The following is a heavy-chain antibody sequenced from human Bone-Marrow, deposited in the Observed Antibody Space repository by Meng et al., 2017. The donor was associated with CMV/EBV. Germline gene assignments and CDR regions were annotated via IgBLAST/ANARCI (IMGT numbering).Heavy chain of an antibody. D-gene: IGHD2-2*01. J-gene: IGHJ4*02. CDR3: ARDLVGFDY. Sequence: SETLSLTCTVSGGSISSSSYYWSWIRQPPGKGLEWIGEINHSGSTNYNPFLKSRVTISVDTSKNQFSLKLSSVTAADTAVYYCARDLVGFDYWGQGTLVTVSS. CDR1: GGSISSSSYY. V-gene: IGHV4-39*07. CDR2: INHSGST.